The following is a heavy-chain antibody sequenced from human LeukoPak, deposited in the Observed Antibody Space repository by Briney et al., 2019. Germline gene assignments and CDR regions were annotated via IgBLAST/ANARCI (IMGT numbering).Heavy chain of an antibody. CDR2: INPNTGGT. D-gene: IGHD3-22*01. V-gene: IGHV1-2*06. Sequence: ASVKVSCKASGYTFTGYYIHWVRQAPGQGLEWMGRINPNTGGTNYAQKFQGRVTMTRDTSISTAYMELSRLRSDDTAVYYCASDGTYYYDSSGYYLGYWGQGTLVTVSS. CDR3: ASDGTYYYDSSGYYLGY. CDR1: GYTFTGYY. J-gene: IGHJ4*02.